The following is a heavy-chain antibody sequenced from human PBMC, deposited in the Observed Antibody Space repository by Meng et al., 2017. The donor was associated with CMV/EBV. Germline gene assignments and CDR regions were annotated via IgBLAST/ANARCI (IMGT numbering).Heavy chain of an antibody. J-gene: IGHJ1*01. CDR3: AKALAGTGPFQH. Sequence: GESLKISCAASGFTFSSYAMSWVRQAPGQGLEWVSVLYSGGSSTNYADSVKGRFTISRDKSKNTLYLQMNSLRAEDTAVYYCAKALAGTGPFQHWGQGTLVTVSS. V-gene: IGHV3-23*03. CDR1: GFTFSSYA. CDR2: LYSGGSST. D-gene: IGHD6-19*01.